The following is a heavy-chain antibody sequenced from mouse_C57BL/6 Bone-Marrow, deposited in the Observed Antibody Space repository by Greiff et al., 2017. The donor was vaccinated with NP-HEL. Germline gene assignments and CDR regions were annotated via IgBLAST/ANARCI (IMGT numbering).Heavy chain of an antibody. CDR1: GYTFTSYG. V-gene: IGHV1-81*01. CDR2: IYPRSGNT. J-gene: IGHJ3*01. Sequence: VQLVESGAELARPGASVKLSCKASGYTFTSYGISWVKQRTGQGLEWIGEIYPRSGNTYYNEKFKGKATLTADKSSSTAYMELRSLTSEDSAVYFCARMKFVTTVVDRFAYWGQGTLVTVSA. D-gene: IGHD1-1*01. CDR3: ARMKFVTTVVDRFAY.